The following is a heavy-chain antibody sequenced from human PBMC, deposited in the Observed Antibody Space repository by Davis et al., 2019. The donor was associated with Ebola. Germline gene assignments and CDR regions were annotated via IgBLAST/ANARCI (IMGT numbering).Heavy chain of an antibody. D-gene: IGHD6-13*01. Sequence: GSLKISCAASGFTFSSYGMHWVRQAPGKGLEWVAVIWYDGSNKYYADSVKGRFTISRDNSKNTLYLQMNSLRAEDTAVYYCARDSSSWYFSGMDVWGQGTTVTVSS. CDR1: GFTFSSYG. CDR2: IWYDGSNK. V-gene: IGHV3-33*01. J-gene: IGHJ6*02. CDR3: ARDSSSWYFSGMDV.